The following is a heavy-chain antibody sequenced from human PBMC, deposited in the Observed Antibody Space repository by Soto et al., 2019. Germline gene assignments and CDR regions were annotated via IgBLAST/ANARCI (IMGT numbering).Heavy chain of an antibody. J-gene: IGHJ5*02. D-gene: IGHD2-2*02. Sequence: SETLSLTCTVSGGSITNYYWSWLRQPPGKGLEWIGYIYYSGSTNYNPSLRSRITISVDTSKNQFSLKLSSVTAADTAVYYCARDREYAIWFVPWGQGAVVTV. CDR1: GGSITNYY. V-gene: IGHV4-59*01. CDR2: IYYSGST. CDR3: ARDREYAIWFVP.